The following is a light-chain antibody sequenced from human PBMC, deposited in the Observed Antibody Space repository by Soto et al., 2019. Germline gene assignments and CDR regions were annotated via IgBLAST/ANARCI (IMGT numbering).Light chain of an antibody. J-gene: IGKJ5*01. V-gene: IGKV1-39*01. CDR3: QQSYSIPPIT. CDR2: AAS. Sequence: DIQMTQSPSSLSASVGDRVTTTCRASQSITSHLNWYQQKPGKAPKLLIYAASNLQSGVPSRFSGSGSGTDFTLTISSLQPEDCATYYCQQSYSIPPITFGQGTRLEIK. CDR1: QSITSH.